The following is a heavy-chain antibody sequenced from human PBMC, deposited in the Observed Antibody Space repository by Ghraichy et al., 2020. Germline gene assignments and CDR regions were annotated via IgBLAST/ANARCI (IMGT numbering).Heavy chain of an antibody. D-gene: IGHD1-26*01. J-gene: IGHJ3*02. CDR2: IYYSGST. Sequence: SETLSLTCTVSGGSISSYYWSWIRQPPGKGLEWIGYIYYSGSTNYNPSLKSRVTISVDTSKNQFSLKLSSVTAADTAVYYCAREPHPGGDLSGSYFLGIAFDIWGQGTMVTVSS. CDR1: GGSISSYY. V-gene: IGHV4-59*01. CDR3: AREPHPGGDLSGSYFLGIAFDI.